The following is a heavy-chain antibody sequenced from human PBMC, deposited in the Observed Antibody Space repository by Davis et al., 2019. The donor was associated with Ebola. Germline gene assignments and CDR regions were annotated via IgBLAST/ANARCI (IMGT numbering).Heavy chain of an antibody. Sequence: GESLKISCSASGFIFSTYVMSWVRQAPGKGLEWVSTYGTSADTYYADSVKGRFTISRDNSKNTLYLQMNGLRVEDTAIYYCAKDTMIVGDWDFDYWGQGTLVTVSS. J-gene: IGHJ4*02. CDR1: GFIFSTYV. CDR2: GTSADT. D-gene: IGHD3-22*01. CDR3: AKDTMIVGDWDFDY. V-gene: IGHV3-23*01.